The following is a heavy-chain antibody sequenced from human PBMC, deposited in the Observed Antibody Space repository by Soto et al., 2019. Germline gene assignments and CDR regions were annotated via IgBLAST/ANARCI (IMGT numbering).Heavy chain of an antibody. V-gene: IGHV3-23*01. D-gene: IGHD3-9*01. CDR3: AKEAGLVRFFDWLSNGLDV. Sequence: EVQLLESGGGLVQRGGSLRLSCAASGFPFSSYVMSWVRQAPGKGLEWVSGISGGGSNTFYADSVKGRFTISRDNSKNFLYLEMKSLRAEDTALYYCAKEAGLVRFFDWLSNGLDVWGQGTAVTVS. CDR2: ISGGGSNT. J-gene: IGHJ6*02. CDR1: GFPFSSYV.